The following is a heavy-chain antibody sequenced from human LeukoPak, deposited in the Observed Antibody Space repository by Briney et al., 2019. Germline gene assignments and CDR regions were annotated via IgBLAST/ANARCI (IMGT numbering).Heavy chain of an antibody. D-gene: IGHD3-22*01. CDR1: GFAFSSYS. CDR3: ARACYYDSSGYCHDAFDI. J-gene: IGHJ3*02. CDR2: ISSSSSYI. V-gene: IGHV3-21*01. Sequence: GGSLRLSCAASGFAFSSYSMNWVRQAPGKGLEWVSSISSSSSYIYYADSVKGRFTISRDNAKNSLYLQMNSLRAEDTAVYYCARACYYDSSGYCHDAFDIWGQGTMVTVSS.